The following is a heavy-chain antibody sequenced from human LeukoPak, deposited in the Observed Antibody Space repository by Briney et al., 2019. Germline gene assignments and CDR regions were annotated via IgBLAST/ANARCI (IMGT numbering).Heavy chain of an antibody. CDR1: GFTFDDYG. D-gene: IGHD6-6*01. Sequence: GGSLRLSCAASGFTFDDYGMSWVRQAPGKGLEWVSGINWNGGSTGYADSVKGRFTISRDNAKNSLYLQMNSLRAEDTALYYCARGRGTIAARQHNFDYWGQGTLVTVSS. CDR3: ARGRGTIAARQHNFDY. CDR2: INWNGGST. J-gene: IGHJ4*02. V-gene: IGHV3-20*04.